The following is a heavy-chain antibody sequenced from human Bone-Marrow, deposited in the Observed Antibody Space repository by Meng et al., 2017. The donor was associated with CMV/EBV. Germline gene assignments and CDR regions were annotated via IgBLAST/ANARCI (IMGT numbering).Heavy chain of an antibody. CDR1: GFTFSSYS. D-gene: IGHD3-16*01. CDR3: ARDGGSDYYYYGMDV. J-gene: IGHJ6*02. Sequence: GGSLRLSCAASGFTFSSYSMNWVRQASGKGLEWVGRIRTKADNYATAYGASVKGRFTISRDDSKNMAYLQMNSLRAEDTAVYYCARDGGSDYYYYGMDVWGQGTTVTVSS. CDR2: IRTKADNYAT. V-gene: IGHV3-73*01.